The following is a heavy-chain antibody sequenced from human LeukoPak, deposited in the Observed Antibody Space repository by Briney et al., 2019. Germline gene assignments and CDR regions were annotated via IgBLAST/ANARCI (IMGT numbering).Heavy chain of an antibody. CDR2: IYPSGST. CDR1: GGSSSSYY. Sequence: SETLSLTCTVSGGSSSSYYWNWIRQPAGKGLEWIGRIYPSGSTIHNPSLKSRVTMSEDTSKNHFSLKLSSVTAADTAVYYCARGIVGATFYFDYWGQGTLVTVSS. D-gene: IGHD1-26*01. CDR3: ARGIVGATFYFDY. J-gene: IGHJ4*02. V-gene: IGHV4-4*07.